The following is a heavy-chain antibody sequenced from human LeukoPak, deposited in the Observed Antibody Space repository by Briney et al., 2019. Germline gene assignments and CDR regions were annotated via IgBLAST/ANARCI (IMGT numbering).Heavy chain of an antibody. J-gene: IGHJ4*01. Sequence: EGSLRLSCVVSGFGFSDSYMTWIRQTPGKGLEWLAYISGSGSDMYYADSVKGRFTISRDNAKNSLFLQMNSLRPDDTALYYCSTDPRLLIYWGHGTLVTVSS. CDR1: GFGFSDSY. CDR3: STDPRLLIY. D-gene: IGHD2-8*01. CDR2: ISGSGSDM. V-gene: IGHV3-11*01.